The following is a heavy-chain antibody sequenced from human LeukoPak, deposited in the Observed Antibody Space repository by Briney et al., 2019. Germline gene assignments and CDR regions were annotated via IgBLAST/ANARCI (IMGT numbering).Heavy chain of an antibody. D-gene: IGHD3-16*01. CDR1: GFTFSSYE. CDR3: ARDHRIGGS. V-gene: IGHV3-53*01. Sequence: GGSLRLSCAASGFTFSSYEMNWVRQAPGKGLEWVSVIYSDGSTFYADSVKGRFTISRDNSKNTLYLQMNSLRADDTAVYFCARDHRIGGSWGQGTLVTVSS. CDR2: IYSDGST. J-gene: IGHJ4*02.